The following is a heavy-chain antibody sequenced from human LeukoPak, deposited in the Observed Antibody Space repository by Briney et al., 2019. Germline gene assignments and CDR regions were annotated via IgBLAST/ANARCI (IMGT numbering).Heavy chain of an antibody. D-gene: IGHD1-26*01. CDR2: INPSGSST. CDR3: ARDSIVAAEYFQH. V-gene: IGHV1-46*01. Sequence: ASVKVSCKASGYTFTSYYMHWVRQAPGQGLEWMGIINPSGSSTSYAQKFQGRVTMTRDTSTSTVYMELSSLRSEDTAVYYCARDSIVAAEYFQHWGQGTLVTVSS. CDR1: GYTFTSYY. J-gene: IGHJ1*01.